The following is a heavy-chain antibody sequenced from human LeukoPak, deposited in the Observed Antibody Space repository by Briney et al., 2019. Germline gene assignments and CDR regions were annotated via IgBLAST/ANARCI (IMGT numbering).Heavy chain of an antibody. V-gene: IGHV4-39*01. CDR2: IYYGGST. D-gene: IGHD2-2*01. CDR1: GGSITTSNYY. J-gene: IGHJ5*02. Sequence: PSEALSLTCTVSGGSITTSNYYWGWIRQPPGEGLEWIGSIYYGGSTYYNPSLKSRVTISVDASKRQFSLKVTSVTAADTAVYYCARHVVVVPGRGFRHNWFDPWGQGTLVIVSS. CDR3: ARHVVVVPGRGFRHNWFDP.